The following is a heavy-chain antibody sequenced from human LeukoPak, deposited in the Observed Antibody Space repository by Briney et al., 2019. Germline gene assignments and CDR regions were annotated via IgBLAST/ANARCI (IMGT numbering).Heavy chain of an antibody. CDR1: GFTVSSST. CDR2: LYSDALDGIT. D-gene: IGHD1-26*01. V-gene: IGHV3-53*01. Sequence: GGSLRLSCAGSGFTVSSSTMSWVRQAPGKGLEWVANLYSDALDGITNYADSVKGRFTISRDNSQNTLYLQMNSLRAEDTAVYYCAKGGSGSYYYGGYFDYWGQGTLVTVSS. J-gene: IGHJ4*02. CDR3: AKGGSGSYYYGGYFDY.